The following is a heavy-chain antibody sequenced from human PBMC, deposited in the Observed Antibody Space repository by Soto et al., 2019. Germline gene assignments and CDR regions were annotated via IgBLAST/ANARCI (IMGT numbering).Heavy chain of an antibody. CDR3: ARDSFRFGSRRYYYYMDV. Sequence: GGSLRLSCAASGFTFSSYSMNWVRQAPGKGLERVSSISSSSSYIYYADSVKGRFTISRDNAKNSLYLQMNSLRAEDTAVYYCARDSFRFGSRRYYYYMDVWGKGTTVTVSS. D-gene: IGHD3-10*01. V-gene: IGHV3-21*01. J-gene: IGHJ6*03. CDR2: ISSSSSYI. CDR1: GFTFSSYS.